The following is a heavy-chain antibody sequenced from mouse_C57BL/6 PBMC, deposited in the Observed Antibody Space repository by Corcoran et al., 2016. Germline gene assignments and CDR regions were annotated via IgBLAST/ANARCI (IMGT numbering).Heavy chain of an antibody. CDR1: GYTFTDYY. CDR3: ARGYYAMDY. V-gene: IGHV1-76*01. J-gene: IGHJ4*01. Sequence: QVQLKQSGAELVRPGASVKLSCKASGYTFTDYYINWVKQRPGQGLEWIARIYPGSGNTYYNEKFKGKATLTAEKSSSTASMQLSSLTSEDSAVYFCARGYYAMDYWGQGTSVTVSS. CDR2: IYPGSGNT.